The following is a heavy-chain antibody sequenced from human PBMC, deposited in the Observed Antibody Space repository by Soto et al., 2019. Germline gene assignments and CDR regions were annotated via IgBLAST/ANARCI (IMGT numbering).Heavy chain of an antibody. CDR3: AKDRTVSYFDY. Sequence: QVQLVESGGGVVQPGRSLRLSCAASRFTFSNYGMQWVRQAPGKGLEWVAVISYDGSNKYYADSVKGRFTISRDNSENTLYLQMNSLRTEDTAVYYCAKDRTVSYFDYWGQGTLVTVSS. CDR2: ISYDGSNK. J-gene: IGHJ4*02. V-gene: IGHV3-30*18. CDR1: RFTFSNYG. D-gene: IGHD4-17*01.